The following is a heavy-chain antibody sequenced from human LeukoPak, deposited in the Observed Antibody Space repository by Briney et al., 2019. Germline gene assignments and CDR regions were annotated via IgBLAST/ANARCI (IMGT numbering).Heavy chain of an antibody. CDR1: GGTFSSYA. V-gene: IGHV1-69*01. J-gene: IGHJ4*02. CDR3: ARDQIRHYYDSSGYYHPGY. CDR2: INAILGTA. Sequence: SVKVSCKASGGTFSSYAISWVRQAPGQGLEWMGGINAILGTANYAQKFQGRVTITADESTSTAYMELSSLRSEDTAVYYCARDQIRHYYDSSGYYHPGYWGQGTLVTVSS. D-gene: IGHD3-22*01.